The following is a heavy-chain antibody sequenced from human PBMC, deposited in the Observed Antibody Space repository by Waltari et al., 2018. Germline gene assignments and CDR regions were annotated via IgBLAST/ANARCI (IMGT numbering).Heavy chain of an antibody. D-gene: IGHD2-2*02. CDR1: GFTFSSYA. J-gene: IGHJ3*02. V-gene: IGHV3-23*01. Sequence: EVQLLESGGGLVQPGGSLRLSCAASGFTFSSYAMSWVRRAPGKGLEWVSAISGSGGSTYYADSVKGRFTISRDNSKNTLYLQMNSLRAEDTAVYYCAKDRPAAIPSLDAFDIWGQGTMVTVSS. CDR2: ISGSGGST. CDR3: AKDRPAAIPSLDAFDI.